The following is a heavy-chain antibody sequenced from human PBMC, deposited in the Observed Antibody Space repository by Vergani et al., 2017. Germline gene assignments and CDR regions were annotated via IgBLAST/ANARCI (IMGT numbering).Heavy chain of an antibody. J-gene: IGHJ5*02. Sequence: QVRLQESGPGLVKPSETLSLTCSVSGGSMCGYYWSWIRQPPGKELEWIGYMYHSGSTNYNPSLETRVTISGDTSKNQFSLKLNSVTAADTAGYYCGRVADCYGLGSRLLDLWGQGILVTVSS. CDR1: GGSMCGYY. CDR3: GRVADCYGLGSRLLDL. V-gene: IGHV4-59*01. D-gene: IGHD3-10*01. CDR2: MYHSGST.